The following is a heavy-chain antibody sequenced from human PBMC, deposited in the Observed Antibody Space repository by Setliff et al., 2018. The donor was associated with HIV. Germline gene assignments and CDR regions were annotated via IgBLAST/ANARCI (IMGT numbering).Heavy chain of an antibody. V-gene: IGHV4-39*01. CDR1: GVPTSASTYY. D-gene: IGHD1-7*01. CDR2: ISYSGKT. Sequence: PSETLSLTCTVSGVPTSASTYYWGWIRQPPGKGLDWIGYISYSGKTYYNPSLKSRVTISVDTSNNHFSLRLNSVTAADTAVYYCARHRSGNWYYFGFDPWGQGTLVTVSS. J-gene: IGHJ5*02. CDR3: ARHRSGNWYYFGFDP.